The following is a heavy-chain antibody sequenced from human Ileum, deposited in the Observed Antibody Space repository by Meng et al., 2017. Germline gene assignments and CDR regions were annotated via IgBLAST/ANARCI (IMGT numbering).Heavy chain of an antibody. CDR2: ISTSGNTM. V-gene: IGHV3-48*03. D-gene: IGHD3-22*01. CDR3: VRRNYYNTSGFFDS. Sequence: GESLKISCVASGFTFTTYELNWVRQAPDKGLEWISYISTSGNTMFYADSVKGRFTISRDNAKNSVYLQMNSLRAEDTGLYYCVRRNYYNTSGFFDSWGQGNLVNGAS. J-gene: IGHJ4*02. CDR1: GFTFTTYE.